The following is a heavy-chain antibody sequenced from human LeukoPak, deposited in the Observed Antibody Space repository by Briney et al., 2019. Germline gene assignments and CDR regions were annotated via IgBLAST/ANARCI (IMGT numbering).Heavy chain of an antibody. D-gene: IGHD3-22*01. CDR1: GGSISSYY. V-gene: IGHV4-59*12. CDR3: AREAKYYYDSSGYYDY. CDR2: IYYSGST. J-gene: IGHJ4*02. Sequence: SETLSLTCTVSGGSISSYYWSWIRQPPGKGLEWIGYIYYSGSTNYNPSLKSRVTISVDTSRNQFSLKLSSVTAADTAVYYCAREAKYYYDSSGYYDYWGQGTLVTVSS.